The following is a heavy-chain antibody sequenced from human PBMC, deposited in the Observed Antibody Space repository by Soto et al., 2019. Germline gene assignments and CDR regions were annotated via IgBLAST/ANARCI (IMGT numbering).Heavy chain of an antibody. CDR1: GFTFSDYY. V-gene: IGHV3-11*05. CDR3: ARDRRGSWRTIDY. CDR2: ISSSSSYT. Sequence: QVQLVESGGGLVKPGGSLRLSCAASGFTFSDYYMSWIRQAPGKGLEWVSYISSSSSYTNYADSVKGRFTISRDNAKNSRYLQMNSLRAEDTAVYYCARDRRGSWRTIDYWGQGTLVTVSS. J-gene: IGHJ4*02. D-gene: IGHD3-10*01.